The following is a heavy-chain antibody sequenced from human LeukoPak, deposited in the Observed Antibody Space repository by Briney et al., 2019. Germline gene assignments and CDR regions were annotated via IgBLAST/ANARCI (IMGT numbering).Heavy chain of an antibody. CDR2: SYSSGST. V-gene: IGHV3-53*01. CDR3: ARVWELSFDY. Sequence: GGSLRLSCAASGFTVSTDHMSWVRQAPGKGLEWVAVSYSSGSTYHAESVKGRFTISRGNSKNTLYLQMNSLRAEDTAVYYCARVWELSFDYWGQGSLVTVSS. D-gene: IGHD1-26*01. CDR1: GFTVSTDH. J-gene: IGHJ4*02.